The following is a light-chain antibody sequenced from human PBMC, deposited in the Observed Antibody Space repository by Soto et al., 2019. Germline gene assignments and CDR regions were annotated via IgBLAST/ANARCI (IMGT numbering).Light chain of an antibody. CDR1: SSDVGGYNY. Sequence: QWGLGHPASVARSPGHSITISCTGTSSDVGGYNYVSWYQQHPGKAPKLMIYEVSNRPSGVSNRFSGSKSGNTASLTISGLQAEDEADYYRSSYTSSSTPYYVFGTGTKVTXL. CDR3: SSYTSSSTPYYV. J-gene: IGLJ1*01. CDR2: EVS. V-gene: IGLV2-14*01.